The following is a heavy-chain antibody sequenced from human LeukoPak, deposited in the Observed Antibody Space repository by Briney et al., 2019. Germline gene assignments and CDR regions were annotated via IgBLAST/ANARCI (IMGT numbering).Heavy chain of an antibody. CDR2: IKSKTDGGTT. CDR1: GLTFSNAW. J-gene: IGHJ4*02. V-gene: IGHV3-15*01. CDR3: TTDITMIVVVITTY. D-gene: IGHD3-22*01. Sequence: GGSLRLSCAASGLTFSNAWMSWVRQAPGKGLEWVGRIKSKTDGGTTDYAAPVKGRFTISRDDSKNTLYLQMNSLKTEDTAVYYCTTDITMIVVVITTYWGQGTLATVSS.